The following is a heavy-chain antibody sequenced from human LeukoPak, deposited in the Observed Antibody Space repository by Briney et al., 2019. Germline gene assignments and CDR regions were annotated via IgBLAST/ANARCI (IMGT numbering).Heavy chain of an antibody. CDR1: GGSISSYY. V-gene: IGHV4-59*01. Sequence: SETLSLTCTVSGGSISSYYWSWMRQPPGKGLEWIGYIYYSGTTNYNPSLKSRVTISVDTSKNQFSLKLSSVTAADTAVYYCARWKQQEAFDIWGQGTMVTVSS. D-gene: IGHD6-13*01. J-gene: IGHJ3*02. CDR2: IYYSGTT. CDR3: ARWKQQEAFDI.